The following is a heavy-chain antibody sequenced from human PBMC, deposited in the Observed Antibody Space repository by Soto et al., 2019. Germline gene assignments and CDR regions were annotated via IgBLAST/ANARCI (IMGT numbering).Heavy chain of an antibody. J-gene: IGHJ4*02. Sequence: QVQLVQSGAEVKKPGSSVKVSCKASGGTFSSDAISWVRQAPGQGLEWMGGIIPIFGTANYAQKFQGRVTITADESTSTAYMGGSSRRAEDTAVYYGAVGGGLDCGGDCRAHDFDYWGQGALVTVSS. CDR1: GGTFSSDA. D-gene: IGHD2-21*02. CDR2: IIPIFGTA. V-gene: IGHV1-69*01. CDR3: AVGGGLDCGGDCRAHDFDY.